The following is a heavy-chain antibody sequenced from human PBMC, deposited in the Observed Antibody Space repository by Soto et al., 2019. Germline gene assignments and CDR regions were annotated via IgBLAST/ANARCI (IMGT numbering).Heavy chain of an antibody. CDR1: GGTFSSDS. V-gene: IGHV1-69*12. Sequence: QVQLVQSGAEVKKPGSSVKVSCKASGGTFSSDSFSWVRQAPGQGLEWMGGIIPRFDTPIYAQKFQDRVTITADESTSTAYMQLSSLRSGDTAVYYCARSGGLDRDFNYWGPGSLVTVSS. J-gene: IGHJ4*02. CDR2: IIPRFDTP. CDR3: ARSGGLDRDFNY. D-gene: IGHD2-15*01.